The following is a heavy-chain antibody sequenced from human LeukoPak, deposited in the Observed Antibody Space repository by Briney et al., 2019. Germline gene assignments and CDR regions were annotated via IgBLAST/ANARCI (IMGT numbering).Heavy chain of an antibody. D-gene: IGHD3-16*01. CDR3: ARDRYYDYVWGRAGSRFDP. Sequence: PSETLSLTCTVSGASIKNYYWSWIRQPPGKGLEWIGYIYFTGSTNYNPSLKSRVTISVDTSKNQFSLKLSSVTAADTAVYYCARDRYYDYVWGRAGSRFDPWGQGTLVTVSS. J-gene: IGHJ5*02. CDR1: GASIKNYY. V-gene: IGHV4-59*01. CDR2: IYFTGST.